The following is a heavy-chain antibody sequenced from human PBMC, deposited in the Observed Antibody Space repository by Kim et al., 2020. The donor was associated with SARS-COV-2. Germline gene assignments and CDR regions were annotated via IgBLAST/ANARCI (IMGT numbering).Heavy chain of an antibody. CDR3: ARDRWDFTARYFDY. D-gene: IGHD1-26*01. V-gene: IGHV3-30*07. Sequence: ADSVKGRFTISRDNSKNTLYLQMNSLRAEDTAVYYCARDRWDFTARYFDYWGQGTLVTVSS. J-gene: IGHJ4*02.